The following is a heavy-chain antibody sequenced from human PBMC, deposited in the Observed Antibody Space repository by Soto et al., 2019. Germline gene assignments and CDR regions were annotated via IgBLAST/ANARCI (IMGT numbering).Heavy chain of an antibody. D-gene: IGHD6-19*01. V-gene: IGHV4-39*01. CDR1: GGSISSSSYY. CDR3: ARTATRQWLGNFDY. J-gene: IGHJ4*02. Sequence: SETLSLTCTVSGGSISSSSYYWGWIRQPPGKGLEWIGSIYYSGSTYYNPSLKSRVTISVDTSKNQFSLKLSSVTAADTAVYYCARTATRQWLGNFDYWGKGTLVTVSS. CDR2: IYYSGST.